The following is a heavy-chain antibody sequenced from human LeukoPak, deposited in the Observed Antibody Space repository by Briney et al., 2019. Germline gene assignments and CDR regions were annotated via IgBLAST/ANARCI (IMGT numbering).Heavy chain of an antibody. CDR1: GGSISSSSYY. V-gene: IGHV4-39*07. CDR3: ARAGAFDI. Sequence: SETLSLTCTVSGGSISSSSYYWGWIRQPPGKGLEWIGSIYYSGSTYYNPSLKSRVTISVDTSKNQFSLKLSSVTAADTAVYYCARAGAFDIWGQGTMVTVSS. CDR2: IYYSGST. J-gene: IGHJ3*02. D-gene: IGHD3-10*01.